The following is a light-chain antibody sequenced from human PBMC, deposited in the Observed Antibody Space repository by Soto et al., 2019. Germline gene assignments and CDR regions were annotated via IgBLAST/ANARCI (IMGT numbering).Light chain of an antibody. CDR1: QSVXKR. V-gene: IGKV1-12*01. CDR3: QQADSIPLT. Sequence: IRVKQSPSSVSASVGDTVTITCRASQSVXKRFAWYEEKPGKAPNFLXDVASSCRSGVPSSLSGSGSGKDFTRTINRLHHDDSSNYYCQQADSIPLTFGGGTKVDIK. CDR2: VAS. J-gene: IGKJ4*02.